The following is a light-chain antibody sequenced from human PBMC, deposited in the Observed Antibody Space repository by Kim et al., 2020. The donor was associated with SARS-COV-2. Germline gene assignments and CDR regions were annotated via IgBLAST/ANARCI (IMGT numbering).Light chain of an antibody. J-gene: IGLJ3*02. Sequence: GQIVTISCPGDISNLGAGYDVHWSQQLPGTAPKHLIYGNMNRPSVPDRFSGSKSGASASLAITGLQAEDEADYYCQSYDNVRDNWIFGGGTQLTVL. CDR3: QSYDNVRDNWI. V-gene: IGLV1-40*03. CDR1: ISNLGAGYD. CDR2: GNM.